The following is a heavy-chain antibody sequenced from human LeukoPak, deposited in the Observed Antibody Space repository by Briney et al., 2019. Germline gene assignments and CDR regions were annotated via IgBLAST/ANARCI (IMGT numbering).Heavy chain of an antibody. Sequence: GSLRLSCAASGFTFSSYGMSWVRQPPGKGLEWIGSIYYSGSTYYNPSLKSRVTISVDTSKNQFSLKLSSVTAADTAVYYCASGGELVWFDPWGQGTLVTVSS. CDR3: ASGGELVWFDP. CDR1: GFTFSSYG. D-gene: IGHD1-7*01. J-gene: IGHJ5*02. CDR2: IYYSGST. V-gene: IGHV4-39*01.